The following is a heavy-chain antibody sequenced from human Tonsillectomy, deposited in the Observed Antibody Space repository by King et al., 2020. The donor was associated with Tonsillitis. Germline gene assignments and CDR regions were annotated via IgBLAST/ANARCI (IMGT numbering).Heavy chain of an antibody. J-gene: IGHJ4*02. CDR1: GFIFSSYG. V-gene: IGHV3-30*18. D-gene: IGHD3/OR15-3a*01. CDR3: AKDSGLYDFWGGYFDY. Sequence: QLVQSGGGVVQPQRSLRFSCAASGFIFSSYGLHWVRQTPGKGLEWVALISHDGSNEYYADSVRGRFTISRDNSKKTVYLQMNSLRAEDTAVYYCAKDSGLYDFWGGYFDYWGQGTLVTVSS. CDR2: ISHDGSNE.